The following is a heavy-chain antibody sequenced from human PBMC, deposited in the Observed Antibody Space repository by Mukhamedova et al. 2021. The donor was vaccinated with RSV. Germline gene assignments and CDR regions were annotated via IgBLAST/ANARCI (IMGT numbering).Heavy chain of an antibody. D-gene: IGHD6-19*01. V-gene: IGHV3-7*01. Sequence: QSTWEGLEWVANVKQDGSETYYLDSVNGRFTISRDNAKNSLYLQMNNLRSEDTAVYYCARDGSGWSNYWGQGTLVTVSS. CDR2: VKQDGSET. CDR3: ARDGSGWSNY. J-gene: IGHJ4*02.